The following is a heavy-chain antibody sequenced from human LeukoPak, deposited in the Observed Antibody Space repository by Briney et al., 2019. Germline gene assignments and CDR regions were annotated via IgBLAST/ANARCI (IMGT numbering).Heavy chain of an antibody. CDR3: ARDAIPVYPFDY. CDR1: GYTFTGYY. V-gene: IGHV1-2*02. J-gene: IGHJ4*02. Sequence: ASVKVSCKASGYTFTGYYMHWVRQAPGQGLEWMGWINPNSGGTNYAQKFQGRVTITRDTSISTAYMELSRLRSDDTAVYYCARDAIPVYPFDYWGQGTLVTVSS. CDR2: INPNSGGT. D-gene: IGHD2-2*02.